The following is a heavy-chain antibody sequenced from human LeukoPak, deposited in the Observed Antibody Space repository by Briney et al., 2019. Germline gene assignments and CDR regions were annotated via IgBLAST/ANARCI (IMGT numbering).Heavy chain of an antibody. V-gene: IGHV3-21*01. CDR2: ISSSSSYI. Sequence: KPGGSLGLSCAASGFTFSSYSMNWVRRAPGKGLEWVSSISSSSSYIYYADSVKGRFTISRDNAKNSLYLQMNSLRAEDTAVYYCVSSSNWYPERFDYWGQGTLVTVSS. CDR3: VSSSNWYPERFDY. J-gene: IGHJ4*02. CDR1: GFTFSSYS. D-gene: IGHD6-13*01.